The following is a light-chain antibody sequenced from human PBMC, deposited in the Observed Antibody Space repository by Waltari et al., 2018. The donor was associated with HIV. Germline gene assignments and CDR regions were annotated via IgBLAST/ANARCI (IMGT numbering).Light chain of an antibody. CDR2: DAA. J-gene: IGKJ1*01. CDR1: HAIKNH. Sequence: DIQMTQSPVSLSAYTGDIVTITCQASHAIKNHLNWYHQRPGKPPKVVIYDAATLETGVPSRFSGGGSGTDFSLTISSLQPEDTGFYFCQQSQHLWTFGQGTYVEI. V-gene: IGKV1-33*01. CDR3: QQSQHLWT.